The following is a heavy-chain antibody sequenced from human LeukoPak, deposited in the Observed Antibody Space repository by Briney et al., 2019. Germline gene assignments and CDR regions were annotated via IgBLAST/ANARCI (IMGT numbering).Heavy chain of an antibody. CDR1: ALTLSVSGLTFSGSA. CDR3: TRLPGMDV. CDR2: IRSEAHSYAT. Sequence: GGSLRLSCAASALTLSVSGLTFSGSAMHWVRQASGKGLEWVGRIRSEAHSYATTYAASVKGRFTISRDDSKNTAYLQMNSLKTEDTAVYYCTRLPGMDVWGQGTTVTVSS. V-gene: IGHV3-73*01. J-gene: IGHJ6*02.